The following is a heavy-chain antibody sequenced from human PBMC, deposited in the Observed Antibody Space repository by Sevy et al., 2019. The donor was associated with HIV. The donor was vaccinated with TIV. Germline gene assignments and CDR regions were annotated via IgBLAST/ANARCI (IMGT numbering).Heavy chain of an antibody. CDR3: ARDVDSNYDGIDA. Sequence: GGSLRLSCAASGFIFSNHGMHWVRQAPGKGLEWVARIWFDGSDTYYGESVKGRFTISRDNSKNTVGLQMNSLRVEDTAVYYCARDVDSNYDGIDAWGQGTTVTVSS. V-gene: IGHV3-33*01. CDR2: IWFDGSDT. J-gene: IGHJ6*02. D-gene: IGHD4-4*01. CDR1: GFIFSNHG.